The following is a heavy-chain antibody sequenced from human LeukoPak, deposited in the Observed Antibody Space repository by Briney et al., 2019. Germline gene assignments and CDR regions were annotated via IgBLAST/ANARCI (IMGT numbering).Heavy chain of an antibody. Sequence: PGGSLRLSCAASGFTFDDYAMHWVRQAPGKGLEWVSGISWNSGSIGYADSVKGRFTISRDNAKNSLYLQMNSLRAEDTAVYYCARDSYYGSGSYGYWGQGTLVTVSS. J-gene: IGHJ4*02. V-gene: IGHV3-9*01. CDR1: GFTFDDYA. CDR3: ARDSYYGSGSYGY. CDR2: ISWNSGSI. D-gene: IGHD3-10*01.